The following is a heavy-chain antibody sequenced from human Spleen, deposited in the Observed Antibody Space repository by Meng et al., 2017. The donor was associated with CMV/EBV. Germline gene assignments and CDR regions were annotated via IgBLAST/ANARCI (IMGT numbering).Heavy chain of an antibody. CDR3: AREGAYYYDRVDAFDI. J-gene: IGHJ3*02. CDR2: INPNSGGT. D-gene: IGHD3-22*01. Sequence: GYTFTGYYMHWVRQAPGQGLEWMGWINPNSGGTNYAQKFQGRVTMTRDTSISTAYMELSRLRSDDTAVYYCAREGAYYYDRVDAFDIWGQGTMVTVSS. V-gene: IGHV1-2*02. CDR1: GYTFTGYY.